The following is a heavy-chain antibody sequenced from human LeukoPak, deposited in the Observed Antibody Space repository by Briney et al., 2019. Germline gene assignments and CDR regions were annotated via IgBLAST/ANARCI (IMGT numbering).Heavy chain of an antibody. Sequence: SETLSLTCAVYGGSFSGYHWSWIRQPPGKGLEWIGESNHSGSTNYNPSLKSRVTISVDTSKKQFSLKLRSVTAADTAVYYCARAIAVADPFDYWGQGTLVTVSS. D-gene: IGHD6-19*01. V-gene: IGHV4-34*01. CDR3: ARAIAVADPFDY. J-gene: IGHJ4*02. CDR2: SNHSGST. CDR1: GGSFSGYH.